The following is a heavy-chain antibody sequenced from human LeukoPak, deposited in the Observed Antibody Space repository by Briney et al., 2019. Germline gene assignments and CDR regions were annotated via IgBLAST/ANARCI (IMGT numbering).Heavy chain of an antibody. J-gene: IGHJ4*02. CDR1: GYTFTGYY. CDR2: IDPNSGGT. D-gene: IGHD6-13*01. CDR3: AREAAAAHFYY. Sequence: ASVKVSCKASGYTFTGYYMHWVRRAPGQGLEWMGCIDPNSGGTNYAQKFHGRVTLTRDTSLSTAYMELSRLRSDDAAVYYCAREAAAAHFYYWGQGTLVTVSS. V-gene: IGHV1-2*02.